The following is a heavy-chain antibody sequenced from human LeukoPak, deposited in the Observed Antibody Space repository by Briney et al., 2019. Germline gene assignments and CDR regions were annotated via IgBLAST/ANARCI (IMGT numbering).Heavy chain of an antibody. Sequence: GESLKISCKVSGYSFTSYWIGWVRQMPGKGLEWMAIMYPRDSDISYSPSFQGQVTISADKSISIAYLQWDSLKASDTAMYYCARDLRAAAGSGVYYFDNWGQGTLVSVSS. J-gene: IGHJ4*02. V-gene: IGHV5-51*01. D-gene: IGHD6-13*01. CDR2: MYPRDSDI. CDR3: ARDLRAAAGSGVYYFDN. CDR1: GYSFTSYW.